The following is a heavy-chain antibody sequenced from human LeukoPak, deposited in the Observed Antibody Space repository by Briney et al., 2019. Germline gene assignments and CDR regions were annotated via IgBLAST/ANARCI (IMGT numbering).Heavy chain of an antibody. CDR3: AKEDRSGWYLINLDL. CDR1: GFTFSSYS. Sequence: PGGSLRLSCAASGFTFSSYSMTWVRQAPGKGLEWVSGISGSGAGTYYADSVKGRFTISRDNSNNTLFLQMNGLRAEDTAVYYCAKEDRSGWYLINLDLWGQGTLVTVSS. D-gene: IGHD6-19*01. J-gene: IGHJ4*02. CDR2: ISGSGAGT. V-gene: IGHV3-23*01.